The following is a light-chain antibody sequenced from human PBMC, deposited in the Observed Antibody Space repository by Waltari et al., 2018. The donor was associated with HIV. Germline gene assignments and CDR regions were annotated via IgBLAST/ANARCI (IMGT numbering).Light chain of an antibody. V-gene: IGLV2-14*03. J-gene: IGLJ2*01. CDR3: SSFTTSHKLL. CDR1: ISDIGGFAY. Sequence: ALPQPASLSAPPGTSITISSTGTISDIGGFAYVSWYQQHPGKVPKLILYGVTERPSGISSRFSGSRSGATATLTISGLQTEDEADYYCSSFTTSHKLLFGGGTQVTVL. CDR2: GVT.